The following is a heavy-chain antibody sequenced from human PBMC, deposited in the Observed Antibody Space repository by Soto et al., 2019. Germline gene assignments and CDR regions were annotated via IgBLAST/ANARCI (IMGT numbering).Heavy chain of an antibody. V-gene: IGHV3-30-3*01. CDR2: ISYDVRNK. CDR3: ARDHGGYYIAFDY. J-gene: IGHJ4*02. Sequence: VQLVESGGGVVQPGRSLRLSCAASGFTFSSYAMHWVRQAPGKGLEWVAVISYDVRNKYYADPVKGRFTISRDNYKNTLYLQMNSIRAEDRAVYYCARDHGGYYIAFDYWGQGTLVTVSS. CDR1: GFTFSSYA. D-gene: IGHD3-22*01.